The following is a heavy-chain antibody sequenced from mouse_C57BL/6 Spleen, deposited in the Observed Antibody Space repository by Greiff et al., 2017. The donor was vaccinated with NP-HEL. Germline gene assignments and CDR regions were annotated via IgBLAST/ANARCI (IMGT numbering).Heavy chain of an antibody. CDR1: GYAFSSYW. CDR2: IYPGDGVT. D-gene: IGHD1-1*01. Sequence: VQLQQSGASVKISCKASGYAFSSYWMNWVKQRPGKGLEWIGQIYPGDGVTNYNGKFKGKATLTADKSSSTAYMQLSSLTSEDSAVYFCTRWADYYGSSYAMDYWGQGTSVTVSS. CDR3: TRWADYYGSSYAMDY. V-gene: IGHV1-80*01. J-gene: IGHJ4*01.